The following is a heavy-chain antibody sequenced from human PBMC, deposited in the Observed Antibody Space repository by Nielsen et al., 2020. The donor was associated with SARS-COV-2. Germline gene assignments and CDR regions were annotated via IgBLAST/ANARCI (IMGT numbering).Heavy chain of an antibody. J-gene: IGHJ6*02. D-gene: IGHD6-13*01. Sequence: GGSLRLSCAASGFTFANYGIHWVRQVAGRGLAWVAIVSRDGSDTFYVDSVKGRFTIPRDNVKNSLYLQLSSLSAEDTAVYYCARSPFHRSSWYGMDVWGQGTTVTVSS. CDR3: ARSPFHRSSWYGMDV. CDR2: VSRDGSDT. V-gene: IGHV3-33*08. CDR1: GFTFANYG.